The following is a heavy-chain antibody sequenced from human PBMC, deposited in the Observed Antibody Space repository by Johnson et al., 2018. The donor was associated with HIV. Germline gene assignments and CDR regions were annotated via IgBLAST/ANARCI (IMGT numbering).Heavy chain of an antibody. CDR1: GFTFSNAW. Sequence: VQLVESGGGLVKPGGSLRLSCAASGFTFSNAWLSWVRQAPGKGLQWVSAISGSGGSTYYAASVKGRFTISRDNSKNTLYLQMNSLRAEDTAVYYCARDGPSAAVWGQGTMVTVSS. CDR2: ISGSGGST. D-gene: IGHD6-25*01. V-gene: IGHV3-23*04. CDR3: ARDGPSAAV. J-gene: IGHJ3*01.